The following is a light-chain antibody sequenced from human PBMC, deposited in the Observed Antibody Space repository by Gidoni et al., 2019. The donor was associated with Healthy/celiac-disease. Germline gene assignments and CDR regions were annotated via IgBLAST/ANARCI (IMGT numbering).Light chain of an antibody. CDR2: AAS. CDR3: QQTYYTIDSWT. J-gene: IGKJ1*01. V-gene: IGKV1-39*01. Sequence: LQMTPSPSSLSASVGDRITITCRASETIDKYLNWYQQKPGKAPKVLIYAASTLQSGVPSRFSGSGSGTYFTLTISSLQPEDFATYYCQQTYYTIDSWTFGQGTKVEI. CDR1: ETIDKY.